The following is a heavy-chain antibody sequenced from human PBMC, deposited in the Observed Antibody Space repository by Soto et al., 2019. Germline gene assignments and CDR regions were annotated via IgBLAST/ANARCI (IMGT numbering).Heavy chain of an antibody. CDR2: IVVGSGNT. J-gene: IGHJ4*02. Sequence: ASVKVSCKASGFTFTSSAVQWVRQARGQRLEWIGWIVVGSGNTNYAQKFQERVTITRDMSTSTAYMELSSLRSEDTAVYYCAAETYYDFWSGYPNFDYWGQGTLVTVSS. V-gene: IGHV1-58*01. CDR1: GFTFTSSA. CDR3: AAETYYDFWSGYPNFDY. D-gene: IGHD3-3*01.